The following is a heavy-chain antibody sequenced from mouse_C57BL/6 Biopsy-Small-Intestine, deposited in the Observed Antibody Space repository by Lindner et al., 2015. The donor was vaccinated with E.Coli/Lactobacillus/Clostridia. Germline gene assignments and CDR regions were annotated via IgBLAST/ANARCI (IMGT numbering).Heavy chain of an antibody. CDR1: GYTFTGYY. J-gene: IGHJ2*01. D-gene: IGHD3-1*01. V-gene: IGHV1-64*01. CDR3: ARSRSVLGAGSYFDY. Sequence: VKVSCKASGYTFTGYYIHWVRQAPGQDLELMGWINPNTGGTHYAQKFQGWITMTRDTSISTAYMKLSSLTSDDTAVYYCARSRSVLGAGSYFDYWGQGTLVTVSS. CDR2: INPNTGGT.